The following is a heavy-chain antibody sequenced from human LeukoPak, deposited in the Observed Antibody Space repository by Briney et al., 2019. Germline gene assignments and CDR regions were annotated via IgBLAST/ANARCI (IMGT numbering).Heavy chain of an antibody. J-gene: IGHJ3*02. CDR3: ARSITVIVVGAFDI. CDR2: ISAYNGNI. D-gene: IGHD3-22*01. Sequence: ASVKVSCKASGYTFTSYGISWVRQAPGQGLEWMGWISAYNGNINYAQKLQGRVTMTTDTSTSTAYMELRSLRSDDTAVYYCARSITVIVVGAFDIWGQGTMVTVSS. V-gene: IGHV1-18*01. CDR1: GYTFTSYG.